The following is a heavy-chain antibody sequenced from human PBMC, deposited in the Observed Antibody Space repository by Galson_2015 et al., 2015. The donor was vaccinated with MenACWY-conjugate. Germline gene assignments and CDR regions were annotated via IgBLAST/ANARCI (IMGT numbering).Heavy chain of an antibody. V-gene: IGHV3-64D*06. CDR3: VKGAASGYSYGYIDY. CDR1: GFTFSTYG. D-gene: IGHD5-18*01. J-gene: IGHJ4*02. Sequence: SLRLSCAASGFTFSTYGMNWVRQAPGKGLEWVSFISSTSGTTYYADSVKGRFTISRDNSKNTLYLQMSSLRSEDTAVYYCVKGAASGYSYGYIDYWGQGTLVTVSS. CDR2: ISSTSGTT.